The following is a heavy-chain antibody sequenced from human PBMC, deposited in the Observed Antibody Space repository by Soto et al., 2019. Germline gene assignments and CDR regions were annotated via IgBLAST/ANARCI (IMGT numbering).Heavy chain of an antibody. CDR1: GGTFSSYA. CDR2: IIPIFGTA. V-gene: IGHV1-69*05. CDR3: ARDVGATGD. J-gene: IGHJ4*02. D-gene: IGHD1-26*01. Sequence: RASVKVSCKASGGTFSSYAISWVRQAPGQGLEWMGGIIPIFGTAKYAQKFQGRVTITRDTSASTAYMELSSLRSEDTAVYYCARDVGATGDWGQGTLVTVSS.